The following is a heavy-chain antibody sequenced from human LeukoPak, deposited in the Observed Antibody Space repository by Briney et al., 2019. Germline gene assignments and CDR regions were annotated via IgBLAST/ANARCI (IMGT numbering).Heavy chain of an antibody. D-gene: IGHD4-23*01. CDR3: ADGGCFDP. CDR2: ISGDGGST. CDR1: GFTFDDYA. V-gene: IGHV3-43*02. Sequence: QPGGSLRLSCAASGFTFDDYAMHWVRQAPGKGLEWVSLISGDGGSTYYADSVKGRFTISRDNSKNSLYLQLNSLRTEVTALYYCADGGCFDPWGQGTLVTVSS. J-gene: IGHJ5*02.